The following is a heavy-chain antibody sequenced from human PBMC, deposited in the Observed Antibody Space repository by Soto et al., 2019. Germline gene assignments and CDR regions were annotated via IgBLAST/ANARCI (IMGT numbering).Heavy chain of an antibody. V-gene: IGHV3-49*04. Sequence: GGSLRLSCTASGFTFGDYAMSWVRQAPGKGLEWVGFIRSKAYGGTTEYAASVKGRFTISRDDSKSIAYLQMNSLKTEDTAVYYCTRVKISRHYYYGMDVWGQGTTVTVSS. CDR3: TRVKISRHYYYGMDV. CDR2: IRSKAYGGTT. J-gene: IGHJ6*02. D-gene: IGHD3-3*01. CDR1: GFTFGDYA.